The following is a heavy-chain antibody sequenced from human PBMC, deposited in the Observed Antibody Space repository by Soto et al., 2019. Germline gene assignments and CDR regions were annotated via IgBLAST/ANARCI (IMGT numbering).Heavy chain of an antibody. J-gene: IGHJ6*02. CDR3: AKEGGNSYYYYGMDV. Sequence: QVQLVESGGGVVQPGRSLRLSCAASGFSFSDYGMHWVRQAPGKGLEWVAVISSDESSKYYADSVKGRFTISRDNSKNTLYLQMNSLRPEDTAVYYCAKEGGNSYYYYGMDVWDQGTTATVSS. CDR2: ISSDESSK. V-gene: IGHV3-30*18. D-gene: IGHD2-21*02. CDR1: GFSFSDYG.